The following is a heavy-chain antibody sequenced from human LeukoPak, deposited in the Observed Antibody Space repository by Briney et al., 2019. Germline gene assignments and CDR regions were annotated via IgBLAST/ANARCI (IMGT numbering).Heavy chain of an antibody. CDR2: IQNDGNGK. V-gene: IGHV3-30*04. Sequence: GGSLRLSCTASGFTFGDYAMSWVRQAPGKGLEWVAFIQNDGNGKYYVDSVKGRFTVSRDNSKNTLDLQMNGLRAEDTAVYYCARAVTWIDPWGQGTLVTVSS. CDR3: ARAVTWIDP. CDR1: GFTFGDYA. J-gene: IGHJ5*02.